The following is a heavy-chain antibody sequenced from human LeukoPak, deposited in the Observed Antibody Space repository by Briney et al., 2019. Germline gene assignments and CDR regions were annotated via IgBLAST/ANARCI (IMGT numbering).Heavy chain of an antibody. J-gene: IGHJ3*02. CDR3: ARERYSFGFAFDI. V-gene: IGHV4-30-2*01. D-gene: IGHD5-18*01. CDR2: IYHSGST. CDR1: GGSISSGGYS. Sequence: SQILSLTCTVSGGSISSGGYSWSWIRQPPGKGLNLIGYIYHSGSTYYNPSLKSRVTISVDRSKNQFSLKLSSVTAADTAVYYCARERYSFGFAFDIWGRGTMVTVSS.